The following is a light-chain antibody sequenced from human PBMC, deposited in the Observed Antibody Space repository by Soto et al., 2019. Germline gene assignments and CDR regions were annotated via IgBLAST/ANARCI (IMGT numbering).Light chain of an antibody. CDR1: QTVGSN. CDR3: QQYNTRPQT. V-gene: IGKV3-15*01. CDR2: GAS. Sequence: EVVLTRSPATLSVSPGERATLSCRASQTVGSNLAWYQHKPGQAPRLLISGASTRATGVPARFGGSGSGTEFALTITGLQSEDFTVSFCQQYNTRPQTFGQGTKVEIK. J-gene: IGKJ1*01.